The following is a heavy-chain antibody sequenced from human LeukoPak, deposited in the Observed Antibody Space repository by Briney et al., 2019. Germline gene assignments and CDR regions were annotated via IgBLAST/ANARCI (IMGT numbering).Heavy chain of an antibody. D-gene: IGHD6-13*01. V-gene: IGHV4-34*01. CDR1: GGSFSGYY. CDR2: INHSGST. J-gene: IGHJ5*02. CDR3: ARGLGRLSIAAAGPNWFDP. Sequence: SETLSLTCAVYGGSFSGYYWSWIRQPPGKGLEWIGEINHSGSTNYNPSLKSRGTISVDTSKNQFSLKLSSVTAADTAVYYCARGLGRLSIAAAGPNWFDPWGQGTLVTVSS.